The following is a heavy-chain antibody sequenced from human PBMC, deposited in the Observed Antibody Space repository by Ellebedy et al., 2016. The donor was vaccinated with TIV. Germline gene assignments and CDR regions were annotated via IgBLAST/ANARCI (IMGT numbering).Heavy chain of an antibody. Sequence: SETLSLTCAVYGGSFSDYYWSWIRQSPGKGLEWIGEIDHSGSTNYNPSLKSRVTISVDTSKNQFSLRLSSVTAADTAVYYCAEGRSGWYYFDYWGQGTLVTVSS. CDR1: GGSFSDYY. CDR2: IDHSGST. D-gene: IGHD6-19*01. CDR3: AEGRSGWYYFDY. J-gene: IGHJ4*02. V-gene: IGHV4-34*01.